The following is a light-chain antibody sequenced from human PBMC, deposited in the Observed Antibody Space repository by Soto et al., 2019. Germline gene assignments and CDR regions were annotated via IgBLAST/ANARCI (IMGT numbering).Light chain of an antibody. V-gene: IGKV3-15*01. CDR3: QQYNNWPLIT. CDR2: GAS. J-gene: IGKJ5*01. CDR1: QSVSSSY. Sequence: EIVLTQSPGTLSLSPVERATLSGMASQSVSSSYLAWYQQKPGQAPRLLMYGASNRATGIPARFSGSGSGTEFTLTISSLQSEDFAVYYCQQYNNWPLITFGQGTRLEI.